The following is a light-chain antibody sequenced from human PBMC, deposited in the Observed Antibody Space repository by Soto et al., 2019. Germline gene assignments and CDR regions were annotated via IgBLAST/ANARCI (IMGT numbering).Light chain of an antibody. V-gene: IGKV3-20*01. CDR2: DAS. J-gene: IGKJ4*02. Sequence: EIVLTQSPGTLSLSPGERATLSCRASQSVNNAYLAGYQQKPAQAPRLLIHDASKRSTGVPDRFSGSGSGTDFTLTISRLEPEDVAVYYCQQYTTSVLTFGGGTKVEIK. CDR1: QSVNNAY. CDR3: QQYTTSVLT.